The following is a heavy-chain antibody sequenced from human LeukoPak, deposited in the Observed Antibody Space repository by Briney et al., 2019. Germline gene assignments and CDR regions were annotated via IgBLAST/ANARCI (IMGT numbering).Heavy chain of an antibody. CDR1: GFIFSSYG. J-gene: IGHJ5*02. CDR3: AREPYSSSSRLNWFDP. CDR2: IWYDGSNK. Sequence: PGGSLRLSCAASGFIFSSYGMHWVRQAPGKGLEWVAVIWYDGSNKYYADSVKGRFTISRDNSKNTLYLQMNSLRAEDTAVYYCAREPYSSSSRLNWFDPWGQGTLVTVSS. V-gene: IGHV3-33*08. D-gene: IGHD6-6*01.